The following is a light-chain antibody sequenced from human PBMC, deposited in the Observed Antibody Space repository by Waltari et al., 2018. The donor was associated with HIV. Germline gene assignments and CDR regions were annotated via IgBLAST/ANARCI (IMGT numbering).Light chain of an antibody. J-gene: IGLJ2*01. CDR3: SSYAGSNNFGV. Sequence: QSALTQPPSASGSPGQSVPIPCTGTSSDVGGYNYVSWYQQHPGKAPKLMIYEVSKRPSGVTDRFSGSKSGNTASLTVSGLQAEDEADYYCSSYAGSNNFGVFGGGTKLTVL. CDR1: SSDVGGYNY. CDR2: EVS. V-gene: IGLV2-8*01.